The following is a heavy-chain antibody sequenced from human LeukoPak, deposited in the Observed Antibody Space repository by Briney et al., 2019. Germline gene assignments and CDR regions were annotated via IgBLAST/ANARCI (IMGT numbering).Heavy chain of an antibody. D-gene: IGHD6-13*01. V-gene: IGHV1-46*01. CDR1: GYTFSSYY. CDR3: ARDWDIAAAGLQFNWFDP. CDR2: INPSGGST. Sequence: ASVKVSCKASGYTFSSYYMHWVRQSPGQGLEWMGIINPSGGSTSYAQKFQGRVTMTRDMSTSTVYMELSSLRSEDTAVYYCARDWDIAAAGLQFNWFDPWGQGTLVTVSS. J-gene: IGHJ5*02.